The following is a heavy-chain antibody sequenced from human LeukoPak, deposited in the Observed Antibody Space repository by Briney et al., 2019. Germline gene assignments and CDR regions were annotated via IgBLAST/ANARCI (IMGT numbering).Heavy chain of an antibody. V-gene: IGHV3-23*01. CDR3: AKGNTIFGVLPHDY. D-gene: IGHD3-3*01. CDR1: GFTFSSYA. CDR2: ISGSGGST. J-gene: IGHJ4*02. Sequence: PGGSLRLSCAASGFTFSSYAMSWVRQAPGKGLEWVSAISGSGGSTYYADSVKGRFTISRDNSKNTLYLQMNSLRAEDTAVYYCAKGNTIFGVLPHDYWGQGTLVTVSS.